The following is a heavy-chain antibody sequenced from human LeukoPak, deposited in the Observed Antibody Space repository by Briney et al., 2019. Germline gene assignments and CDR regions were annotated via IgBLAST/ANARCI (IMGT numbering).Heavy chain of an antibody. CDR2: IYPGDSDT. Sequence: GESLKISCKGSGYSFTSYWIGWVRQMPGKGLEWMGIIYPGDSDTRYSPSFQGQVTISADRSSKTAYLSWDSLKASDTAIYYCMRHGDFFGSGSFLDCFDPWGRGTLVTVSS. V-gene: IGHV5-51*01. CDR1: GYSFTSYW. J-gene: IGHJ5*02. CDR3: MRHGDFFGSGSFLDCFDP. D-gene: IGHD3-10*01.